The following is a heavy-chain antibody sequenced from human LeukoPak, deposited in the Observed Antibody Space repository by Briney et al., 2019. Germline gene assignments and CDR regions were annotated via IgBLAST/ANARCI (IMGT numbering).Heavy chain of an antibody. D-gene: IGHD5-18*01. Sequence: SETLSLTCAVSGESFRGYFWTWIRQPPGKGLEWIGESNHSGSTDYNPSLKSRVTISVDTSKKQFSLNVRSVTDADTAVYFCARGRLQLWSFPLPYNHYAINVWGQGTTVTVSS. CDR2: SNHSGST. J-gene: IGHJ6*02. CDR1: GESFRGYF. CDR3: ARGRLQLWSFPLPYNHYAINV. V-gene: IGHV4-34*01.